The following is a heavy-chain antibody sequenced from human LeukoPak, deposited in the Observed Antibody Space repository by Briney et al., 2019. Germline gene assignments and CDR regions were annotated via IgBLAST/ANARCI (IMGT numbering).Heavy chain of an antibody. V-gene: IGHV1-46*01. J-gene: IGHJ4*02. CDR1: GYTFTSYY. Sequence: ASVRVSCKASGYTFTSYYLYWVRQAPGQGLEWMGVINPSGGSTTSAQKFQGRVTMTRDTSTSTVYMELRSLRSEDTAVYYCARGPGPADDGGGYCFDYWGQGTLVTVSS. CDR3: ARGPGPADDGGGYCFDY. CDR2: INPSGGST. D-gene: IGHD3-22*01.